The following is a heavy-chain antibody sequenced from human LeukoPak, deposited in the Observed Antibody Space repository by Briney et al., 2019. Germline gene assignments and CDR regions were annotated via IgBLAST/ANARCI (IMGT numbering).Heavy chain of an antibody. V-gene: IGHV1-2*02. CDR3: ARDLGGTAMVTDYFDY. CDR2: INPNSGGT. CDR1: GFTFTNYN. J-gene: IGHJ4*02. Sequence: ASVKVPCKASGFTFTNYNMHWVRQAPGQGLEWMGWINPNSGGTNYAQKFQGRVTMTRDTSISTAYMELSRLRSGDTAVYYCARDLGGTAMVTDYFDYWGQGTLVTVSS. D-gene: IGHD5-18*01.